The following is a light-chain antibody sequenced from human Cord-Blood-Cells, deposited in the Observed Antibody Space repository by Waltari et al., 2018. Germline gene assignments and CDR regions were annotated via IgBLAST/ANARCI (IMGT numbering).Light chain of an antibody. J-gene: IGKJ2*01. V-gene: IGKV3-15*01. CDR3: QQDNNWPYT. CDR2: GAS. CDR1: QSVSSN. Sequence: EIVMTQSPATLSVSPGERATLSCRASQSVSSNLAWYQQKPGHAPRLLIYGASTRATGIPARFSGSGSGTEFTLTISSLQSEYFAVYYCQQDNNWPYTFGQGTKLEIK.